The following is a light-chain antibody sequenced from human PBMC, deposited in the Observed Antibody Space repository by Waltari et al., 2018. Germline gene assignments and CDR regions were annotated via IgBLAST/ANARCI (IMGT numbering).Light chain of an antibody. CDR3: SSYTSTTTLV. V-gene: IGLV2-14*03. CDR1: SSDVGAYKY. Sequence: QSALSQPASVSGSPGQSITISCTGPSSDVGAYKYVSWYQHHPGRAPKLILFDVSELPSGISNRFSGSKSGNTASLTISGLQTEDEADYYCSSYTSTTTLVFGGGTKVTVL. J-gene: IGLJ2*01. CDR2: DVS.